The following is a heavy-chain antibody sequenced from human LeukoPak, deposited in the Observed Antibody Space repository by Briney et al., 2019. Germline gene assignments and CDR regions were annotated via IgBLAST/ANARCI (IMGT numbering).Heavy chain of an antibody. V-gene: IGHV4-61*02. Sequence: PSETLSLTCTVSGGSISSGSYYRSWIRQPAGKGLEWIGRIYTSGSTNYNPSLKSRVTISVDTSKNQFSLKLSSVTAADTAVYYCASIAVAGTPLDYWGQGTLATVSS. CDR1: GGSISSGSYY. CDR2: IYTSGST. D-gene: IGHD6-19*01. J-gene: IGHJ4*02. CDR3: ASIAVAGTPLDY.